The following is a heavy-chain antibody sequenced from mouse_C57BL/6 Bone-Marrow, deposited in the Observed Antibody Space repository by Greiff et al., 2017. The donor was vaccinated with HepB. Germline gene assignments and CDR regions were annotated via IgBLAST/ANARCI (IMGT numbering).Heavy chain of an antibody. J-gene: IGHJ4*01. CDR3: ARHHVFYAMDY. CDR2: ISNGGGST. CDR1: GFTFSDYY. Sequence: EVQRVESGGGLVQPGGSLKLSCAASGFTFSDYYMYWVRQTPEKRLEWVAYISNGGGSTYYPDTVKGRVTISRDNAKNTLYLQMSRLKSEDTAMYYCARHHVFYAMDYWGQGTSVTVSS. V-gene: IGHV5-12*01.